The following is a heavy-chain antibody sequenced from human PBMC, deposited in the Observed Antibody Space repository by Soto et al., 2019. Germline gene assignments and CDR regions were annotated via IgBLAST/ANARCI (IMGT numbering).Heavy chain of an antibody. V-gene: IGHV1-3*01. J-gene: IGHJ2*01. D-gene: IGHD2-15*01. CDR1: GYTFSNYA. CDR2: INPGNGNT. CDR3: AREQVVVATTPHWYFDL. Sequence: ASVKVSCKASGYTFSNYAMHWVRQAPGQRLEWMGWINPGNGNTKYSQKFQGRVTISRDTSASTAYMELCSLRSEDTAVYYCAREQVVVATTPHWYFDLWGRGTLVTVSS.